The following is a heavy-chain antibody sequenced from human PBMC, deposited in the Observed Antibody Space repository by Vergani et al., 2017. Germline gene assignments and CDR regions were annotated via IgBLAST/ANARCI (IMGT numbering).Heavy chain of an antibody. Sequence: QLQLQELCPGLVKPSETLSLICTVSGGPISSSSYYWGWIRQPPGKGLEWIGSIYYSGSNYYNPSLKSRVTISVDTSKNQFSLKLSSVTAADTAVYYCARQGGYSYGLDYWGQGTLVTVSS. CDR2: IYYSGSN. D-gene: IGHD5-18*01. V-gene: IGHV4-39*01. CDR3: ARQGGYSYGLDY. J-gene: IGHJ4*02. CDR1: GGPISSSSYY.